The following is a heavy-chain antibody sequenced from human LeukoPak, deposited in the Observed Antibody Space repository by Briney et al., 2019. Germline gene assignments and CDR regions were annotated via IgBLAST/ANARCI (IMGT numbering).Heavy chain of an antibody. CDR1: GFTFRSYS. V-gene: IGHV3-21*01. CDR2: ITSSSSFI. J-gene: IGHJ6*02. CDR3: ARDMPGRDCSGGSCYGYGLDV. D-gene: IGHD2-15*01. Sequence: GGSLRLSCAASGFTFRSYSMNWVRQAPRKGLEWVCSITSSSSFIYHAESVKGRFTISRDNAKNSLYLQMNSLRAEDTAVYYCARDMPGRDCSGGSCYGYGLDVWGQGTTVTVSS.